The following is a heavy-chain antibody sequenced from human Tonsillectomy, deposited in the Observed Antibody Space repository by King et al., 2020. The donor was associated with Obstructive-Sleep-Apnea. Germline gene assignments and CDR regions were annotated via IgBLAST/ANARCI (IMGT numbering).Heavy chain of an antibody. J-gene: IGHJ4*02. V-gene: IGHV1-8*01. CDR3: ARATTGGYEGDY. CDR2: MNPNSGNT. Sequence: VQLVESGAEVKKPGASVKVSCKASGYTFTSYDINWVRQATGQVLVWMVWMNPNSGNTGYAQKFQGRGTMTKNTSLSKDYMELRSLSSEDTSVYYCARATTGGYEGDYWGQGTLVTVSS. D-gene: IGHD5-12*01. CDR1: GYTFTSYD.